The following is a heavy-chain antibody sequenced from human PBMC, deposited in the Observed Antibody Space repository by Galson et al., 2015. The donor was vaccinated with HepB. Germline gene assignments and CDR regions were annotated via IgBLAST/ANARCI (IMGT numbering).Heavy chain of an antibody. D-gene: IGHD5-12*01. CDR2: ISYDGSNK. Sequence: SLRLSCAASGFTFSSYAMHWVRQAPGKGLEWVAVISYDGSNKYYADSVKGRFTISRDNSKNTLYLQMNSLRAEDTAVYYCARDEDGYSGYANGMDVWGQGTTVTVSS. CDR3: ARDEDGYSGYANGMDV. J-gene: IGHJ6*02. CDR1: GFTFSSYA. V-gene: IGHV3-30*04.